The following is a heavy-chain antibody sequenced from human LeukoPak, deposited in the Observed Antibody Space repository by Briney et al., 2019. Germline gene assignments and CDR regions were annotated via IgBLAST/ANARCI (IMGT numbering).Heavy chain of an antibody. Sequence: GGTLRLSCAASGITFSSDGMSWGAQAPGKGLEWVSSISSTGGTTYYADSVKGRFTISRDNSKKTLYLQMNSLRAEDTAIYYCAKNGDRGAYCTGGTCYPYFYYYMDVWGKGTTVTI. CDR1: GITFSSDG. D-gene: IGHD2-15*01. CDR3: AKNGDRGAYCTGGTCYPYFYYYMDV. V-gene: IGHV3-23*01. J-gene: IGHJ6*03. CDR2: ISSTGGTT.